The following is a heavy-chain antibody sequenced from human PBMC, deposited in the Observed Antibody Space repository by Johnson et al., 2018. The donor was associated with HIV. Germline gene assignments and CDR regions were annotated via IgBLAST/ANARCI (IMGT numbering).Heavy chain of an antibody. CDR1: GFTVSSNY. CDR2: INSDGSST. J-gene: IGHJ3*02. Sequence: VQLVESGGGVVQPGRSLRLSCAASGFTVSSNYMSWVRQAPGKGLEWVSRINSDGSSTNYADSVKGRFTISRDNAKNTLYLQMNSLRAEDTAVYYCARGPVMVRGVTDAFDIWGQGTMVTVSS. CDR3: ARGPVMVRGVTDAFDI. D-gene: IGHD3-10*01. V-gene: IGHV3-74*02.